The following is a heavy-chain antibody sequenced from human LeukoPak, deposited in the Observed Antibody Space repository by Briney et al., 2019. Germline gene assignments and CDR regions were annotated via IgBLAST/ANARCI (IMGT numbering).Heavy chain of an antibody. CDR2: INHSGST. Sequence: SETLSLTCAVYGGSFSGYYWSWIRQPPGKGLEWIGEINHSGSTNYNPSLKSRVTISVDTSKNQFSLKLSSVTSADTALNYCARAGGIPDYYDSSGYYNYWGQGTLVTVSS. CDR3: ARAGGIPDYYDSSGYYNY. J-gene: IGHJ4*02. CDR1: GGSFSGYY. D-gene: IGHD3-22*01. V-gene: IGHV4-34*01.